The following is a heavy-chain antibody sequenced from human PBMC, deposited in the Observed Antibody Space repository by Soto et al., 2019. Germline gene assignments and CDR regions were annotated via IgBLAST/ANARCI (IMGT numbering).Heavy chain of an antibody. CDR3: ARMATSGTLNWFDP. V-gene: IGHV1-8*01. J-gene: IGHJ5*02. CDR1: GYTFGNND. CDR2: MNPNSGNT. Sequence: ASVKVSCKASGYTFGNNDISWVRQATGQGLEWMGWMNPNSGNTGYAQKFQGRVSMTRNTSITTAYLELSSLRSDDTAIYYCARMATSGTLNWFDPWGQGPMVTVYS.